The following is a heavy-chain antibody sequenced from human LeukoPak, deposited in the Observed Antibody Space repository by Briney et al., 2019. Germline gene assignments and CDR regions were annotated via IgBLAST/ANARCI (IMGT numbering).Heavy chain of an antibody. CDR1: GYTFTGYY. D-gene: IGHD3-10*01. CDR2: INPNSGGT. V-gene: IGHV1-2*04. Sequence: ASVKVSCKASGYTFTGYYMHWVRHAPGQGLEWMGWINPNSGGTNYAQKFQGWVTMTRDTSISTAYMELSRLRSDDTAVYYCARGRRSGITMVRGVNGPYYFDYWGQGTLVTVSS. CDR3: ARGRRSGITMVRGVNGPYYFDY. J-gene: IGHJ4*02.